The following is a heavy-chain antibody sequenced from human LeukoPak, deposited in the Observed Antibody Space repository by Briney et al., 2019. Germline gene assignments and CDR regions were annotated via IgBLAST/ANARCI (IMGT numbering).Heavy chain of an antibody. CDR2: ISYDGSNK. Sequence: GRSLRLSCAASGFTFSSYAMHWVRQAPGKGLEWVAVISYDGSNKYYADSVKGRFSISRDNSKNILYLQMSSVRPEDTAVYYCVPKGNEGYWGQGTLVTVSS. V-gene: IGHV3-30*14. CDR1: GFTFSSYA. D-gene: IGHD1-1*01. CDR3: VPKGNEGY. J-gene: IGHJ4*02.